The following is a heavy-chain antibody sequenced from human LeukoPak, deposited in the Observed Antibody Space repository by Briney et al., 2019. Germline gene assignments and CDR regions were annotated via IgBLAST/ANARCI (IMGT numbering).Heavy chain of an antibody. CDR1: GFTFSSYS. V-gene: IGHV3-21*01. CDR3: ARGPTYYYGSGSLNWFDP. J-gene: IGHJ5*02. D-gene: IGHD3-10*01. Sequence: GGSLRLSCAASGFTFSSYSMNWDRQAPGKGLEWVSSISSSSSYIYYADSVKGRFTISRDNAKNSLYLQMNSLRAEDTAVYYCARGPTYYYGSGSLNWFDPWGQGTLVTVSS. CDR2: ISSSSSYI.